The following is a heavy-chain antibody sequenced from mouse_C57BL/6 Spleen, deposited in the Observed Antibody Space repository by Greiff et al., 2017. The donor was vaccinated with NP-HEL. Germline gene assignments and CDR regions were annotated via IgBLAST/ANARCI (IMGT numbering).Heavy chain of an antibody. J-gene: IGHJ1*03. CDR2: IDPSDSYT. V-gene: IGHV1-50*01. D-gene: IGHD1-1*01. CDR3: ARGALYYYGSSYVNWYFDV. Sequence: QVQLQQPGAELVKPGASVKLSCKASGYTFTSYWMQWVKQRPGQGLEWIGEIDPSDSYTNYNQKFKGKATLTVDTSSSTAYMQLSSLTSEDSAVYYCARGALYYYGSSYVNWYFDVWGTGTTVTVSS. CDR1: GYTFTSYW.